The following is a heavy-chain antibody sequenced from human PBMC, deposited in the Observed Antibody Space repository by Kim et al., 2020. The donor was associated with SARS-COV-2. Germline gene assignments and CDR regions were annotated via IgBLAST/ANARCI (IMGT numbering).Heavy chain of an antibody. V-gene: IGHV1-2*02. CDR1: GYTFTGYY. Sequence: ASVKVSCKASGYTFTGYYMHWVRQAPGQGLEWMGWINPNSGGTNYAQKFQGRVTMTRDTSISTAYMELSRLRSDDTAVYYCARAGGGLGPRRGWFDPWGQGTLVTVSS. CDR3: ARAGGGLGPRRGWFDP. J-gene: IGHJ5*02. D-gene: IGHD3-16*01. CDR2: INPNSGGT.